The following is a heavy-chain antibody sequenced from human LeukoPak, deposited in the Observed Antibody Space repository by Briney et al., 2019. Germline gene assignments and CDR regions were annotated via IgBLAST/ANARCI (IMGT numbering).Heavy chain of an antibody. CDR3: ARLPKGYSYGYFDY. Sequence: PSETLSLTCTVSGGSISSYYWSWIRQPAGKGLEWIGRIYTSGSTNYNPSLKSRVTMSVDTSKNQFSLKLSSVTAADTAVYYCARLPKGYSYGYFDYWGQGTLVTVSS. CDR2: IYTSGST. V-gene: IGHV4-4*07. D-gene: IGHD5-18*01. J-gene: IGHJ4*02. CDR1: GGSISSYY.